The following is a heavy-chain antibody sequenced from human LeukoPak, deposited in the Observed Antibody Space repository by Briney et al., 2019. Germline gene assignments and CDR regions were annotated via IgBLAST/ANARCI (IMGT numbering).Heavy chain of an antibody. V-gene: IGHV3-66*02. CDR2: IYTDDST. J-gene: IGHJ3*02. CDR3: ARDFNRLEAFDI. CDR1: GFTVSTNY. D-gene: IGHD6-19*01. Sequence: GGSLRLSCAASGFTVSTNYMSWVRQAPGKGLEWVSVIYTDDSTYHADSVKGRFTISRDNSKNTLYLQMNSLRPDDTAIYYCARDFNRLEAFDIWGQGTMVTVST.